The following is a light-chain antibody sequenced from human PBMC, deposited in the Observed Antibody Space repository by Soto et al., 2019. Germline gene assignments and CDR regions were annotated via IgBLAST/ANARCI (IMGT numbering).Light chain of an antibody. Sequence: DIQMTQSPSTLSASVGDRVTVTCRASQSFSSWLAWYQQKPGKAPKLLIYDASTLERGVPSRFSGSGSGTEFTLTISNLQPDDFATYYCQQFRTFGQGTKVEIK. CDR3: QQFRT. J-gene: IGKJ1*01. CDR2: DAS. V-gene: IGKV1-5*01. CDR1: QSFSSW.